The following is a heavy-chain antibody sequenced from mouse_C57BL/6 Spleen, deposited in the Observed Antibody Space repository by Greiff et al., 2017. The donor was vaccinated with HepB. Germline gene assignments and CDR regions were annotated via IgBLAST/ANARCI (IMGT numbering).Heavy chain of an antibody. CDR1: GFTFSDYG. J-gene: IGHJ4*01. V-gene: IGHV5-17*01. D-gene: IGHD1-1*01. CDR3: ARPYYGRTREAMDY. Sequence: EVKLMESGGGLVKPGGSLKLSCAASGFTFSDYGMHWVRQAPEKGLEWVAYISSGSSTIYYADTVKGRFTISRDNAKNTLFLQMTSLRSEETAMYYCARPYYGRTREAMDYWGQGTSVTVSS. CDR2: ISSGSSTI.